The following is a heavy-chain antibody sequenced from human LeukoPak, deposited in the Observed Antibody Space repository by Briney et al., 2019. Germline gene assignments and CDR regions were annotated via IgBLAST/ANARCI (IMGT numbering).Heavy chain of an antibody. V-gene: IGHV3-21*01. CDR1: GFTFSSYS. CDR2: ISSSSSYI. D-gene: IGHD5-24*01. J-gene: IGHJ3*02. Sequence: PGGSLRLSCAATGFTFSSYSMDWVRQAPGKGLEWVSAISSSSSYIYYADSVKGRFTISRDNAKNSLYLQMNSLRAEDTAVYYCARDLRDGYRTDAFDIWGQGTMVTVSS. CDR3: ARDLRDGYRTDAFDI.